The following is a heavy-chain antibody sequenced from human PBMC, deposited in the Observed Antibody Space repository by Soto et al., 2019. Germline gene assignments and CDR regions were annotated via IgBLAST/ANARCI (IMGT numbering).Heavy chain of an antibody. CDR1: GDSISSGGYY. J-gene: IGHJ1*01. CDR2: IYYGGST. D-gene: IGHD3-3*01. Sequence: PSETLSLTCTVSGDSISSGGYYWSWIRQHPGKGLEWIGYIYYGGSTYNNPSLKGRPTISVDTSKNQFSLKASDTAMYYCARPSSFTIFGVVTGDFQHWGQGTLVTVSS. V-gene: IGHV4-31*03. CDR3: ARPSSFTIFGVVTGDFQH.